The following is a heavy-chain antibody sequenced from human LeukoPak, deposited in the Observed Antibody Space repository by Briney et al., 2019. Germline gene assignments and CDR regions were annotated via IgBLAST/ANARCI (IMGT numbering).Heavy chain of an antibody. CDR1: GFTFSSNW. CDR3: SRDFNGRNDF. D-gene: IGHD1-14*01. V-gene: IGHV3-74*01. J-gene: IGHJ4*02. CDR2: INPDGSRT. Sequence: GGSLRLSCTASGFTFSSNWMLWVRQGPGKGLVWVSRINPDGSRTDYAESVKGRFTISRDNAKNTLSLEMNSLGDEDTAVYYCSRDFNGRNDFWGQGTLVTASA.